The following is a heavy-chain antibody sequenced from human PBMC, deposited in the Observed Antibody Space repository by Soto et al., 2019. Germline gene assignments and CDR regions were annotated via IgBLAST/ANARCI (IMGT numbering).Heavy chain of an antibody. Sequence: SVKVSCKASGGTFSSYAISWVRQAPGQGLEWMGGIIPIFGTANYAQKFQGRVTITADKSTSTAYMELSSLRSEDTAVYYCARQYCSGGSCYSGNWFDPRGQRSPVTV. CDR3: ARQYCSGGSCYSGNWFDP. CDR2: IIPIFGTA. V-gene: IGHV1-69*06. J-gene: IGHJ5*02. D-gene: IGHD2-15*01. CDR1: GGTFSSYA.